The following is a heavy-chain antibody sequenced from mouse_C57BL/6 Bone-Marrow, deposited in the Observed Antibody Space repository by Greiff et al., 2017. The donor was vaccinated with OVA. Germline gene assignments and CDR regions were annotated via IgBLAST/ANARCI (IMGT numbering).Heavy chain of an antibody. CDR2: IDPETGGP. D-gene: IGHD2-5*01. CDR1: GYTFTDYA. J-gene: IGHJ4*01. CDR3: TRGYSNYYAMDY. V-gene: IGHV1-15*01. Sequence: QVQLQQSGAELVRPGASVTLSFKASGYTFTDYAMHWVKQTHVHGLAWIGAIDPETGGPASNQTFKGKALWTADKAASTAYSELRSLTSEDSAVYYSTRGYSNYYAMDYWGQGTSVTVSS.